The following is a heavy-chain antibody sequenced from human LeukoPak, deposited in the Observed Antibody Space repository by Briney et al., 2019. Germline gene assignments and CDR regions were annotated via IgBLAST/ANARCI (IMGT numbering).Heavy chain of an antibody. V-gene: IGHV4-34*01. CDR2: INHSGSA. CDR1: GGSFSGYY. CDR3: ARGRDYYYYMDV. J-gene: IGHJ6*03. Sequence: MPSETLSLTCAVYGGSFSGYYWSWIRRPPGKGLEWIGEINHSGSANYNPSLKSRVTISVDTSKNQFSLKLSSVTAADTAVYYCARGRDYYYYMDVWGKGTTVTVS.